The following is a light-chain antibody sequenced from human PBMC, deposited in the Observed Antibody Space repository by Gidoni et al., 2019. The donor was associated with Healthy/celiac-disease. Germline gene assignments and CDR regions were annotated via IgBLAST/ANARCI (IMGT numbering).Light chain of an antibody. Sequence: DIQMPQSPSSLSASVGARVPITCRASQRISSYLNWYQQKPGKAPTLLIYAASSLQSGVPSRVSGSGSGTDFTLTISSLQPEDFATYYCQQSYSTQYTFGQGTKLEIK. V-gene: IGKV1-39*01. CDR2: AAS. J-gene: IGKJ2*01. CDR3: QQSYSTQYT. CDR1: QRISSY.